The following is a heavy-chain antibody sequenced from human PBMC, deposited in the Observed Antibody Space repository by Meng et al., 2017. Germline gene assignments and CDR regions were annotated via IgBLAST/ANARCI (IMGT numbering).Heavy chain of an antibody. CDR3: ARDGSEQWLVPFDY. D-gene: IGHD6-19*01. CDR2: ISSSGSTI. CDR1: GFTFSSYE. Sequence: GGSLRLSCAASGFTFSSYEMNWVRQAPGKGLEWVSYISSSGSTIYYADSVKGRFTISRDNAKNSLYLQMNSLRAEETAVYYCARDGSEQWLVPFDYWGQGTLVTVSS. V-gene: IGHV3-48*03. J-gene: IGHJ4*02.